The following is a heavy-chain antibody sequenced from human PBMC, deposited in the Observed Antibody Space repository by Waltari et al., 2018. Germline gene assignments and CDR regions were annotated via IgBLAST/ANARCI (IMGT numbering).Heavy chain of an antibody. CDR1: GGSISSYY. Sequence: QVQLQESGPGLVKPSETLSLTCTVSGGSISSYYWSWIRQPPGKGLEWIGYIYYSGSTNYNPSLKSRVTISVDTSKNQFSLKLSSVTAADTAVYYCARHGSSSSSRYVYWGQGTLVTVSS. D-gene: IGHD6-13*01. CDR3: ARHGSSSSSRYVY. J-gene: IGHJ4*02. CDR2: IYYSGST. V-gene: IGHV4-59*08.